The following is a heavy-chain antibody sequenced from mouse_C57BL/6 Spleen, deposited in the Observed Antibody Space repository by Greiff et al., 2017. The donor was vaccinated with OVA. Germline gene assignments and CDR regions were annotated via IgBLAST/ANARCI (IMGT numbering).Heavy chain of an antibody. CDR2: IWSGGST. V-gene: IGHV2-2*01. J-gene: IGHJ3*01. Sequence: QVHVKQSGPGLVQPSQSLSITCTVSGFSLTSYGVHWVRQSPGKGLEWLGVIWSGGSTDYNAAFISRLSISKDNSKSQVFFKMNSLQADDTAIYYCASDSPFAYWGQGTLVTVSA. D-gene: IGHD2-4*01. CDR3: ASDSPFAY. CDR1: GFSLTSYG.